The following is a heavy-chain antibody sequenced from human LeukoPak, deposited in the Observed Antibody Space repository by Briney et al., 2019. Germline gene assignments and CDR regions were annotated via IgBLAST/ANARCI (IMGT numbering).Heavy chain of an antibody. Sequence: GGSLRLSCVASGFTVSSNYMSWVRQAPGKGLEWVSVIYSGGGKSYADSVKGRFTISRDNSKNTLYLQMNSLRAEDTAVYYCASGWGYTYGAFDPWGQGTLVTVSS. CDR1: GFTVSSNY. CDR2: IYSGGGK. D-gene: IGHD5-18*01. V-gene: IGHV3-53*01. CDR3: ASGWGYTYGAFDP. J-gene: IGHJ5*02.